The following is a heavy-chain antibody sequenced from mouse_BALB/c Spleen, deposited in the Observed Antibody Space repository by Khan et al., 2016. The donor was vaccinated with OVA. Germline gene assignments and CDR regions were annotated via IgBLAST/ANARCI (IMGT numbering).Heavy chain of an antibody. CDR3: ARRVYDSWFAY. D-gene: IGHD2-4*01. V-gene: IGHV14-3*02. Sequence: MQLEESGAELVKPGASVKLSCTASGFNIKDTYMHWVKQRPEQGLEWIGRIDPANGNIKYDPKFQGKATITADTSSNTAYLQLSSLTSEDTAVYYCARRVYDSWFAYWGQGTLVTVSA. CDR2: IDPANGNI. CDR1: GFNIKDTY. J-gene: IGHJ3*01.